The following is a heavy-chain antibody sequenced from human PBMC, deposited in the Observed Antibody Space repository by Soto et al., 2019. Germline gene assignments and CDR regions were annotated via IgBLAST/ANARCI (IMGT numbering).Heavy chain of an antibody. D-gene: IGHD3-10*01. CDR1: GYSIISGYY. V-gene: IGHV4-38-2*02. CDR3: AALWFGELAFNY. J-gene: IGHJ4*01. CDR2: VYHNGIM. Sequence: PSETLSLTCSVSGYSIISGYYWGFVRQAPGKGLEWLGSVYHNGIMFHNPSFQSRVTISVDTSKNQFSLNLRSVTAADTAVYYCAALWFGELAFNYWGHGILVTVSS.